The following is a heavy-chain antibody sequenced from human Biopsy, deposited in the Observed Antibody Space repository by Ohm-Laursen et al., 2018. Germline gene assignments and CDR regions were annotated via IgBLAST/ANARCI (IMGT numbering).Heavy chain of an antibody. V-gene: IGHV1-46*01. CDR2: INPSGSTT. Sequence: ASVKVSCKASGYSFTSYYMHWVRQAPGQGLEWMGVINPSGSTTSYPQIFQGRVTMTRDTSKSTVYMELSSLRSADTAVYFCARNTGWYGDLYYFDYWGQGTLVTVSS. J-gene: IGHJ4*02. CDR3: ARNTGWYGDLYYFDY. D-gene: IGHD6-19*01. CDR1: GYSFTSYY.